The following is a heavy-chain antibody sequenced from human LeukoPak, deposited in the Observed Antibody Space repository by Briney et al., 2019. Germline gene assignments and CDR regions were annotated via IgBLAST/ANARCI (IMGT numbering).Heavy chain of an antibody. J-gene: IGHJ4*02. CDR1: GYSITSSSW. CDR2: IYHSGTT. Sequence: ASDTLSLTCAVSGYSITSSSWWGWIRQPPGQGLEWIGYIYHSGTTYYNPSLQSRVTMSVDTSKNQFSLKLSSVTAVDTAVYYCARKENVYYYFDYWGQGTLVTVSS. V-gene: IGHV4-28*01. CDR3: ARKENVYYYFDY. D-gene: IGHD3-10*01.